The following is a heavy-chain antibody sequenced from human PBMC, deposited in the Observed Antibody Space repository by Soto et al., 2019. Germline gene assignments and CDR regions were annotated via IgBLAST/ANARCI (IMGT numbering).Heavy chain of an antibody. V-gene: IGHV1-24*01. CDR2: FDPEDGET. J-gene: IGHJ6*02. Sequence: ASVKVSCEVSGYTLTELSMHWVLQAPGKGLEWMGGFDPEDGETIYAQKFQGRVTITEDTSTDTAYMELSSLRSEDTAVYYCRIAAAGYYYYGMDVWGQGTTVTVSS. D-gene: IGHD6-13*01. CDR1: GYTLTELS. CDR3: RIAAAGYYYYGMDV.